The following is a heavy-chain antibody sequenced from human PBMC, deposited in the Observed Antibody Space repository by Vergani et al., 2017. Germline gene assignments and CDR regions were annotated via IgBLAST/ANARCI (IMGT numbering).Heavy chain of an antibody. D-gene: IGHD6-6*01. Sequence: QVQLVESGGGVVQPGRSLRLSCAASGFTFSSYAMHWVRQAPGKGLEWVAVISYDGSNKYYADSVKGRFTISRDNSKNTLYLKMNSLRAEDTAVYYCARVRGSKGSSSPFFDYWGQGTLVTVSS. CDR1: GFTFSSYA. J-gene: IGHJ4*02. CDR3: ARVRGSKGSSSPFFDY. CDR2: ISYDGSNK. V-gene: IGHV3-30-3*01.